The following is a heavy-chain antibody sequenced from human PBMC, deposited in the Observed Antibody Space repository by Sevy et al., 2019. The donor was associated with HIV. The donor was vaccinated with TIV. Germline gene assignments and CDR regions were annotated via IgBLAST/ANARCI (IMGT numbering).Heavy chain of an antibody. D-gene: IGHD3-3*01. Sequence: ASVKVSCKASGYTFTSYGISWVRQAPGQGLEWMGWISAYNGNTNYAQKLQGRVTMTTDTSTSTGYMELRSLRSDDTAVYYCAREGVSITIFGVVTPTDYYYYGMDVWGQGTTVTVSS. CDR2: ISAYNGNT. CDR1: GYTFTSYG. J-gene: IGHJ6*02. CDR3: AREGVSITIFGVVTPTDYYYYGMDV. V-gene: IGHV1-18*01.